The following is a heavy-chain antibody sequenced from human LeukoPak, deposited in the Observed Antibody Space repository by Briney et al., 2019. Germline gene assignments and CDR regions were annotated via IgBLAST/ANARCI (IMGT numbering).Heavy chain of an antibody. V-gene: IGHV3-74*01. CDR3: AKVGSGYSSGWYLCYFDY. Sequence: GGPLRLSCAASGFSFSSFWMHWVRQVPGKGLVWVSGINSDGTTTGYADSVKGRFTISRDNAKNTLYLQMNSLRAEDTAVYYCAKVGSGYSSGWYLCYFDYWGQGTLVTASS. CDR2: INSDGTTT. D-gene: IGHD6-19*01. CDR1: GFSFSSFW. J-gene: IGHJ4*02.